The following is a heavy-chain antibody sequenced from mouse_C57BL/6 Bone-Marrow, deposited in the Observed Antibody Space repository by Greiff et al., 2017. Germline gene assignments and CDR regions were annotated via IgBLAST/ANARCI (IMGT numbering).Heavy chain of an antibody. V-gene: IGHV1-50*01. J-gene: IGHJ3*01. Sequence: QVQLQQPGAKLVKPGASVKLSCKASGYTFTSYWMQWVKQRPGQGLEWIGEIDPSDSYTNYNQKFKGKATLTVDTSSSTAYMQLSSLTSEDSAVYYCGRLYYGNYEFAYWGQGTLVTVSA. CDR3: GRLYYGNYEFAY. D-gene: IGHD2-1*01. CDR1: GYTFTSYW. CDR2: IDPSDSYT.